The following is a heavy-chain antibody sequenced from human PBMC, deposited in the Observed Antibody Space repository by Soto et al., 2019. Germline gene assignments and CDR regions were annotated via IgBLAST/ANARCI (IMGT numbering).Heavy chain of an antibody. CDR3: ARSYVWGSYRYHYYYYGMDV. V-gene: IGHV4-59*01. Sequence: QVQLQESGPGLVKPSETLSLTCTVSGGSISSYYWSWIRQPPGKGLEWIGYIYYSGSTNYNPSLKRRVTASVDTSKNQFSLKLSPVTAADTAVYYCARSYVWGSYRYHYYYYGMDVWGQGTPVTVSS. D-gene: IGHD3-16*02. CDR2: IYYSGST. CDR1: GGSISSYY. J-gene: IGHJ6*02.